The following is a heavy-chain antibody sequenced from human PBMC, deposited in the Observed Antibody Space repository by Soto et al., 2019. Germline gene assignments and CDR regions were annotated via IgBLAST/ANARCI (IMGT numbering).Heavy chain of an antibody. V-gene: IGHV3-7*01. CDR1: GFTFSSYW. CDR3: ARPGMGNAFDI. D-gene: IGHD6-13*01. J-gene: IGHJ3*02. CDR2: IKQDGSEK. Sequence: GGSLRLSCAASGFTFSSYWMSWVRQAPGKGLGWVANIKQDGSEKYYVDSVKGRFTISRDNAKNSLYLQMNSLRAEDTAVYYSARPGMGNAFDIWGQGTMVTVSS.